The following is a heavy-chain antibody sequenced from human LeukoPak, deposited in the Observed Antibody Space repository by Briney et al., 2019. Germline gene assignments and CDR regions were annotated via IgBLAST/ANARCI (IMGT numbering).Heavy chain of an antibody. Sequence: GESLKISCKGSGYTFINYWIGWVRHMPGKGLQWLGIIYPGDSDTKYSPSFQGQVTISADKSISTAYLQWSSLRASDTAIYYCARLADGAYFDYWGQGTLITVSS. D-gene: IGHD4-17*01. CDR1: GYTFINYW. CDR3: ARLADGAYFDY. V-gene: IGHV5-51*01. J-gene: IGHJ4*02. CDR2: IYPGDSDT.